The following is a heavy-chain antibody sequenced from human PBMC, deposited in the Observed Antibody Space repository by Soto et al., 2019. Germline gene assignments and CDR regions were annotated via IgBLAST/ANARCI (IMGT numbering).Heavy chain of an antibody. CDR1: GYTFTTFG. J-gene: IGHJ4*02. V-gene: IGHV1-18*01. CDR2: LTAYDGKR. D-gene: IGHD4-17*01. Sequence: QVQMVQSGAEVKKTGASVRVSCKTSGYTFTTFGINWVRQAPGQGLEWMGCLTAYDGKRNFAQKFQDRLTITMDISTSTGYMEISGLRSDDTAVYFCARGLTYGDFDYWGRGTQVAVSS. CDR3: ARGLTYGDFDY.